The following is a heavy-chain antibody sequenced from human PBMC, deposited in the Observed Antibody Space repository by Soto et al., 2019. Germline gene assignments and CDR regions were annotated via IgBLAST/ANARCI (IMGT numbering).Heavy chain of an antibody. D-gene: IGHD3-22*01. CDR2: IYYSGST. CDR3: ARSYYYDSSGYDY. V-gene: IGHV4-61*01. CDR1: GGSVSSGSYY. Sequence: SETLSLTCTVSGGSVSSGSYYWSWIRQPPGKGLEWIGYIYYSGSTNYNPSLKSRVTISVDTSKNQFSLKLSSVTAADTAVYYCARSYYYDSSGYDYWGQGTLVTVSS. J-gene: IGHJ4*02.